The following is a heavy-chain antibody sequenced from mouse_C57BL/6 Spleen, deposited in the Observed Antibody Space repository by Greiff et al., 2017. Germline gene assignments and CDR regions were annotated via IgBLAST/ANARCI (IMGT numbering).Heavy chain of an antibody. CDR3: ARSDGRYYAMGY. D-gene: IGHD2-3*01. Sequence: VQLQQSGAELARPGASVKLSCKASGYTFTSYGISWVKQRPGQGLEWIGEIYPRSGNTYYNEKFKGKATLTADKSSSTAYMELRSLTSEDSAVYFCARSDGRYYAMGYWGQGTSVTVSS. V-gene: IGHV1-81*01. J-gene: IGHJ4*01. CDR1: GYTFTSYG. CDR2: IYPRSGNT.